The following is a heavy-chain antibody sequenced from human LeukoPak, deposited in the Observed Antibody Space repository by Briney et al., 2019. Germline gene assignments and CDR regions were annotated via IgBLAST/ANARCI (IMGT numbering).Heavy chain of an antibody. D-gene: IGHD3-3*01. J-gene: IGHJ3*02. CDR1: GGSISSGGYS. Sequence: SETLSLTCAVSGGSISSGGYSWSWIRQPPGKGLEWIGYIYHSGSTYYNPSLKSRVTISVDTSKNQFSLKLSSVTAADTAVYYCARVYVTIFGVVGAFDIWGQGTMVTVSS. CDR2: IYHSGST. V-gene: IGHV4-30-2*01. CDR3: ARVYVTIFGVVGAFDI.